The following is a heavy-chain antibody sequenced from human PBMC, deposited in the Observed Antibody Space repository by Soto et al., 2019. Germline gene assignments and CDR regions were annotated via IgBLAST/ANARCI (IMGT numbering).Heavy chain of an antibody. J-gene: IGHJ4*02. CDR2: IFYRGST. Sequence: PSETLSLTCTVSGGSISSSTYYWGWVRRPPGKGLEWIGIIFYRGSTYYNPSLKSRVTISVDTSNNQFSLKLSSVTAADTAVYYCAREFSSGWYGLDYWGQGTLVTVSS. D-gene: IGHD6-19*01. CDR3: AREFSSGWYGLDY. CDR1: GGSISSSTYY. V-gene: IGHV4-39*01.